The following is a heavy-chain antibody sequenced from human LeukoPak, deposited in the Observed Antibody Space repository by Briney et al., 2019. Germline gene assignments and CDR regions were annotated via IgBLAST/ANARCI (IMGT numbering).Heavy chain of an antibody. Sequence: ASVKVSCKASGGTFISYAISWVRQAPGQGLEWMGGIIPIFGTANYAQKFQGRVTITADESTSTAYMELSSLRSEDTAVYYCARAPGSPYYFDYWGQGTLVTVSS. V-gene: IGHV1-69*13. J-gene: IGHJ4*02. CDR1: GGTFISYA. CDR2: IIPIFGTA. CDR3: ARAPGSPYYFDY.